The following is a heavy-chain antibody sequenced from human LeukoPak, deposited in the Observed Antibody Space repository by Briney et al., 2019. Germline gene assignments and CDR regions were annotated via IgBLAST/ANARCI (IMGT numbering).Heavy chain of an antibody. D-gene: IGHD6-19*01. CDR2: IYYSGST. CDR3: ARHKRSAVAGGLMDY. V-gene: IGHV4-59*08. J-gene: IGHJ4*02. CDR1: GGSISSYY. Sequence: SETLSLTCTVSGGSISSYYWSWIRQPPGKGLEWIGHIYYSGSTNYNPSLKSRVTISVDTSKNQFSLKLNSVTAADTAVYYCARHKRSAVAGGLMDYWGQGTLVTVSS.